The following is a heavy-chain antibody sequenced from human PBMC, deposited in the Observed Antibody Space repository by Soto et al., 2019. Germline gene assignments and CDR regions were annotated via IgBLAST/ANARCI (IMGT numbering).Heavy chain of an antibody. CDR2: ISGSGGST. CDR3: AKALDYDSSGLFDY. J-gene: IGHJ4*02. Sequence: GGSLRLSCAASGFTFSSYAMSWVRQAPGKGLEWVSAISGSGGSTYYADSVKGRFTISRDNSKNTLYLQTNSLRAEDTAVYYCAKALDYDSSGLFDYWGQGTLVTVSS. D-gene: IGHD3-22*01. CDR1: GFTFSSYA. V-gene: IGHV3-23*01.